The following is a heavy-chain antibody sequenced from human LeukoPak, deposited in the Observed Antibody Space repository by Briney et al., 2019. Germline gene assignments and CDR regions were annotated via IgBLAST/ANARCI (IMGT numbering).Heavy chain of an antibody. CDR2: IRGSGGST. D-gene: IGHD2-15*01. V-gene: IGHV3-23*01. Sequence: GGSLRLSCAASGFTFSTYAMSWVRQTPGKGLEWVSDIRGSGGSTNYADSVKGRFTISRDNSKNTLYLQMDSLRAEDTAVYYCAKGRSSWFSGSFYYWGQGNLVTVS. J-gene: IGHJ4*02. CDR1: GFTFSTYA. CDR3: AKGRSSWFSGSFYY.